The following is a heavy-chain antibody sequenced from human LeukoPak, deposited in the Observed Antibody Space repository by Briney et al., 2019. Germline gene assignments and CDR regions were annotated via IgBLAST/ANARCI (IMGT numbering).Heavy chain of an antibody. CDR2: ISGSGGST. CDR3: AKSVGYTYGTTDY. Sequence: GGSLRLSCAASGFTVNGIYMSWVRQAPGKGLEWVSGISGSGGSTYYADSVKGRFTISRDNSKNTLYLQMNSLRAEDTGVYYCAKSVGYTYGTTDYWGQGTLVTVSS. J-gene: IGHJ4*02. V-gene: IGHV3-23*01. D-gene: IGHD5-18*01. CDR1: GFTVNGIY.